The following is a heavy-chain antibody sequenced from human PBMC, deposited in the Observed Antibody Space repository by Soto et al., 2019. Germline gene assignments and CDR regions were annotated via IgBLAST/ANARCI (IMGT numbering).Heavy chain of an antibody. Sequence: GESLKISCKASEDIVTNYWIGWVRQMPGRGLEWMGIIYPGDSDTRYSPSFEGQVTFSVDKSINTAYLHLSTLKASDTAMFYCVRRRGYSSSGAFDYWAQGTLVTVSS. CDR3: VRRRGYSSSGAFDY. D-gene: IGHD6-6*01. J-gene: IGHJ4*02. CDR1: EDIVTNYW. CDR2: IYPGDSDT. V-gene: IGHV5-51*01.